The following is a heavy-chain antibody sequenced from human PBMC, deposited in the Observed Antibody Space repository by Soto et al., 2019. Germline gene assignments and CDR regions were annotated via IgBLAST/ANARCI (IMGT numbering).Heavy chain of an antibody. D-gene: IGHD2-15*01. CDR1: GFTFSSYA. CDR2: ISGSGGST. J-gene: IGHJ6*02. Sequence: PGGSLRLSCAASGFTFSSYAMSWVRQAPGKGLERVSAISGSGGSTYYADSVKGRFTISRDNSKNTLYLQMNSLRAEDTAVYYCAKSSGYCSGGSCWEEVRTYYYYGMDVWGQGTTVTVSS. CDR3: AKSSGYCSGGSCWEEVRTYYYYGMDV. V-gene: IGHV3-23*01.